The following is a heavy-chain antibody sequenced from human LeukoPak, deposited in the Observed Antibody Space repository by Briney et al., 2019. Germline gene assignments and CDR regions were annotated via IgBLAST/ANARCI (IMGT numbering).Heavy chain of an antibody. CDR2: ISTTGDRI. V-gene: IGHV3-48*03. D-gene: IGHD5-18*01. J-gene: IGHJ4*02. CDR1: GFIFSSYE. Sequence: GGSLRLSCAASGFIFSSYEMNWVRQAPGKGLEWISYISTTGDRIQYADSVKGRFTISRDNAKNSLYLQMNSLRAEDTAVYYCANDLGWIQLNLGRGQGTLVTVSS. CDR3: ANDLGWIQLNLG.